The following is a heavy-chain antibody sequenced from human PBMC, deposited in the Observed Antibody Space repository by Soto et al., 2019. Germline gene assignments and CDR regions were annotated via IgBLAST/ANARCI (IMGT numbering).Heavy chain of an antibody. D-gene: IGHD3-16*02. Sequence: GWSLRLSCAASGFRFRDYWMSWVRQAPGKGLEWVANIKQDESDKYYVDSVKGRFTISRDNAKNALYLQMNSLRVEDTAVYYCAAYCYTMTCTHFHGYSWGQGTQVTVS. J-gene: IGHJ5*02. V-gene: IGHV3-7*03. CDR1: GFRFRDYW. CDR3: AAYCYTMTCTHFHGYS. CDR2: IKQDESDK.